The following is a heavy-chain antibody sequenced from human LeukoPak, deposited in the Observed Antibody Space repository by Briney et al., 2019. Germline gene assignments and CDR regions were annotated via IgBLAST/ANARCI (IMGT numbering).Heavy chain of an antibody. Sequence: GESLKISCEGSGYTFASSWIGWVRQMPGKGLEWMGCIYPGDSDTSYSPSFQGQVTISADKSISTAYLQWSSLKASDTAMYYCARLVVRGVITSEFDYWGQGTLVTVSS. CDR1: GYTFASSW. CDR3: ARLVVRGVITSEFDY. CDR2: IYPGDSDT. D-gene: IGHD3-10*01. V-gene: IGHV5-51*01. J-gene: IGHJ4*02.